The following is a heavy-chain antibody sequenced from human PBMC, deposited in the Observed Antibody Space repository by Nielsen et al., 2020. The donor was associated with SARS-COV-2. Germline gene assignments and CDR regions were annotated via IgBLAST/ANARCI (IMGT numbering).Heavy chain of an antibody. D-gene: IGHD3-22*01. Sequence: GGSLRLSCAASGFTFSSYAMHWVRQAPGKGLEYVSAISSNGGSTYYANSVKGRFTISRDNSKNTLYLQMGSLRAEDMAVYYCARGIGRYYDSSGYSFDYWGQGTLVTVSS. CDR3: ARGIGRYYDSSGYSFDY. CDR2: ISSNGGST. J-gene: IGHJ4*02. CDR1: GFTFSSYA. V-gene: IGHV3-64*01.